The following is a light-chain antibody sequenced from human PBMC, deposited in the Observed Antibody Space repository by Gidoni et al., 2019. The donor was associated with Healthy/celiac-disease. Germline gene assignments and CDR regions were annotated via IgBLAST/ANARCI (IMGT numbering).Light chain of an antibody. CDR3: QKYGSSPRT. Sequence: EIVFTPSPGTLSLSPGERATLSCRASQSVSSSYLAWYQQKPGQAPRLLIYGASSRATGIPDRFSGSGSGTDFTLTISRRETEDFAVYYCQKYGSSPRTFGQGTKVEIK. CDR1: QSVSSSY. V-gene: IGKV3-20*01. CDR2: GAS. J-gene: IGKJ1*01.